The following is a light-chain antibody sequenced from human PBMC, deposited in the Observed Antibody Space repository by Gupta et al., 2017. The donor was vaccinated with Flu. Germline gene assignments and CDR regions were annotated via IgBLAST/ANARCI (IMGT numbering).Light chain of an antibody. J-gene: IGKJ3*01. CDR3: QQTYTAPCA. V-gene: IGKV1-39*01. CDR2: SAS. CDR1: QSIGKY. Sequence: QLPQSPSSLSASVGDRVTITCRASQSIGKYLNWYQHRPGQAPKLLFYSASNLQSGVPSGFSGSGSGTEFTLTISSLQPEDLATYFCQQTYTAPCAFGPGTNVDLK.